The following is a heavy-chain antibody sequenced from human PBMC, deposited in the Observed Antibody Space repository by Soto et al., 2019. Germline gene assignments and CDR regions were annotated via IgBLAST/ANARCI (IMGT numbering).Heavy chain of an antibody. CDR1: DTSISSYY. Sequence: SETMSLTCTVADTSISSYYWSWIRQHPGKGLEWIANIHYSGTTNYNPSLASRVTISVDTSKNQFSLKMTSVTAEDSAIYYCARGSTDSYPGNRIFDFWGRGTLVTVSS. V-gene: IGHV4-59*12. CDR3: ARGSTDSYPGNRIFDF. J-gene: IGHJ4*02. D-gene: IGHD3-10*01. CDR2: IHYSGTT.